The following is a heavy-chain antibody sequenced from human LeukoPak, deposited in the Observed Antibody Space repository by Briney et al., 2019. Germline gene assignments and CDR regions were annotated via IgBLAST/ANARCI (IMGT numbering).Heavy chain of an antibody. D-gene: IGHD3-10*01. CDR3: ARGIMAGSGSFGFWFDP. CDR1: GGSTSSYY. J-gene: IGHJ5*02. V-gene: IGHV4-59*01. CDR2: IYYSGST. Sequence: SETLSLTCTVSGGSTSSYYWSWIRQPPGKGLEWIGYIYYSGSTNYNPSLKSRVTISVDTSKNQFSLKLNSVTAADTAVYSCARGIMAGSGSFGFWFDPWGQGTLVTVSS.